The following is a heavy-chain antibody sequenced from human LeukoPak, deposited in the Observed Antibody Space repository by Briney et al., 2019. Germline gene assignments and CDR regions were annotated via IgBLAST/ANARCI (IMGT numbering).Heavy chain of an antibody. CDR3: ARVYSNSPEYGMDV. Sequence: GGPLRLSCAVSGFTFSNYAMHWVRQAPGKGLKWVAVIWYDGSNKYYADSVKGRFTISRDNSKNTLYLQMNSLRAEDTAVYFCARVYSNSPEYGMDVWGQGTTVTVSS. CDR2: IWYDGSNK. CDR1: GFTFSNYA. V-gene: IGHV3-33*08. J-gene: IGHJ6*02. D-gene: IGHD4-11*01.